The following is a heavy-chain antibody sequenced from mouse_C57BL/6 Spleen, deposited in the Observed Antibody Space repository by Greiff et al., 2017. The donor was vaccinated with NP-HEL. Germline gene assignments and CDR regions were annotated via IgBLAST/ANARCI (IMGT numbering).Heavy chain of an antibody. D-gene: IGHD2-3*01. Sequence: VQLVESGAELARPGASVKLSCKASGYTFTSYGISWVKQRTGQGLEWIGEIYPRSGNTYYNEKFKGKATLTADKSSSTAYMELRSLTSEDSAVYFCARDDLYYYAMDYWGQGTSVTVSS. CDR1: GYTFTSYG. J-gene: IGHJ4*01. CDR3: ARDDLYYYAMDY. V-gene: IGHV1-81*01. CDR2: IYPRSGNT.